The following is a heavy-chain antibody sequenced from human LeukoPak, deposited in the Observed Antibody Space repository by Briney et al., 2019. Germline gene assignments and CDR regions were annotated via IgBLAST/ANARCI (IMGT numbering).Heavy chain of an antibody. V-gene: IGHV4-34*01. J-gene: IGHJ6*03. CDR2: INHSGST. D-gene: IGHD2-2*01. Sequence: SETLSLTCAVYGGSFSGYYWSWIRQPPGKGLERIGEINHSGSTNYNPSLKSRVTISVDTSKNQFSLKLSPVTAADTAVYYCARGGDIVVVSAAIDYYYYYYMDVWGKGTTVTVSS. CDR1: GGSFSGYY. CDR3: ARGGDIVVVSAAIDYYYYYYMDV.